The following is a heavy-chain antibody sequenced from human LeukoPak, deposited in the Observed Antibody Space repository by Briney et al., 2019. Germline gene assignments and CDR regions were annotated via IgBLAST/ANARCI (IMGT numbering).Heavy chain of an antibody. D-gene: IGHD4-23*01. V-gene: IGHV3-21*01. CDR2: ISSSNNYI. CDR3: ARRFYGGNSGDAFDI. Sequence: PGESLKISCTASGFTFSSYTMNWVRQAPGKGLEWVSCISSSNNYIYYADSVKGRYTISRDNAKNSLYLQMNSLRAEDTAVYYCARRFYGGNSGDAFDIWGQGTMVTVSS. J-gene: IGHJ3*02. CDR1: GFTFSSYT.